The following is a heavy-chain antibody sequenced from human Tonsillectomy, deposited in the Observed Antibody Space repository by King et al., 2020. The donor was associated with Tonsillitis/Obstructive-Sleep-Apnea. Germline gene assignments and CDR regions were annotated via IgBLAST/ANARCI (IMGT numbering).Heavy chain of an antibody. V-gene: IGHV3-53*01. CDR2: IYSSGST. CDR1: GFTVSSNY. J-gene: IGHJ4*02. D-gene: IGHD6-19*01. CDR3: AREREGSGLVGDY. Sequence: VQLVESGGGLIQPGGSLRLSCAASGFTVSSNYMSWVRQAPGKGLEWVSVIYSSGSTPYADSVKGRFTISRDNSKNTLYLQMNILSAEDTAVYYCAREREGSGLVGDYWGQGTLVTVSS.